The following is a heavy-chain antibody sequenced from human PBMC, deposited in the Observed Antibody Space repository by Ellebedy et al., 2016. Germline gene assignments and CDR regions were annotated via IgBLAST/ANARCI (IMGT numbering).Heavy chain of an antibody. CDR3: ARHGDYGDYGGGADY. CDR2: NNYSGST. V-gene: IGHV4-39*01. CDR1: GGSISSSSYY. J-gene: IGHJ4*02. Sequence: SETLSLTCTVSGGSISSSSYYWGWLRQPPGKGLEWIGSNNYSGSTYYNPSLKSRVTISVDTSKNQFSLKLSSVTAADTAVYYCARHGDYGDYGGGADYWGQGTLVTVSS. D-gene: IGHD4-17*01.